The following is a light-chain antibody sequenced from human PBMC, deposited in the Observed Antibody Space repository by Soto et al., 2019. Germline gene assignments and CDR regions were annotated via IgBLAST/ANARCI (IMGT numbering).Light chain of an antibody. Sequence: EIVLTQSPGTLSLSPGDRATLSCRASQSVSTSYLAWYQQKFGQAPRLLIYGASSRATGIPDRFSGSGSGTDFTLTISRREPEEFAVYYCKQFGSSSWTFGQGPKVDIK. J-gene: IGKJ1*01. V-gene: IGKV3-20*01. CDR1: QSVSTSY. CDR3: KQFGSSSWT. CDR2: GAS.